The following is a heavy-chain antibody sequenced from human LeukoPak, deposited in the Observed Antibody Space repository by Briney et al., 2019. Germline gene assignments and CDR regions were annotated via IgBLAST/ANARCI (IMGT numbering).Heavy chain of an antibody. CDR1: GLPFSTAW. Sequence: GRSLRLSCAVSGLPFSTAWMTWVRQAPGKGLEGVGRIKSKTGGETTDYAAPVKGRFTISRDDSKDTLYLQMNSLKSEDTAVYYCVRIVGATLDYWGQGTLVTVSS. CDR2: IKSKTGGETT. J-gene: IGHJ4*02. D-gene: IGHD1-26*01. CDR3: VRIVGATLDY. V-gene: IGHV3-15*01.